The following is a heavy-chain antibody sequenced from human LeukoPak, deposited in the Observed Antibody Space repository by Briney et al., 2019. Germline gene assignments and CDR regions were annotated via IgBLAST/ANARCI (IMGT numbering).Heavy chain of an antibody. D-gene: IGHD3-3*01. CDR2: IKQDGSEK. CDR1: GFSFSSYS. Sequence: GGSLRLSCAASGFSFSSYSMNWVRQAPGKGLEWVANIKQDGSEKYYVDSVKGRFTISRDSAKNSLYLQMNSLRAEDTAVYYCAKVNNYYDFWSGYSYFDYWGQGTLVTVSS. CDR3: AKVNNYYDFWSGYSYFDY. V-gene: IGHV3-7*03. J-gene: IGHJ4*02.